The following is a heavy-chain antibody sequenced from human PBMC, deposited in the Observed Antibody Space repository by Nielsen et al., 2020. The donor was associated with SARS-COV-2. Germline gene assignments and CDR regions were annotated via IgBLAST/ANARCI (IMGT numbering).Heavy chain of an antibody. CDR3: ARFRGTINSSDY. CDR2: ISGSGGST. V-gene: IGHV3-23*01. Sequence: GGSLRLSCAASGFTFSSYAMSWVRQAPGKGLEWVSAISGSGGSTYYADSVKGRFTISRDNSNSTLYLQMNSLQPDDTAIYYCARFRGTINSSDYWGQGTLVIVSS. D-gene: IGHD1-26*01. CDR1: GFTFSSYA. J-gene: IGHJ4*02.